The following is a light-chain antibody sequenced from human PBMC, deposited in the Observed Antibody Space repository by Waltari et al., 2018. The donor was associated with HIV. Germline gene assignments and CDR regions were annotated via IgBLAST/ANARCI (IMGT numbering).Light chain of an antibody. CDR3: ATWDDSLNGPV. CDR1: SANIELNT. V-gene: IGLV1-44*01. J-gene: IGLJ3*02. Sequence: QSVLTQPPSASGTPGQRVTISCSGSSANIELNTVTWYQQFPGTAPQLLIYSNNQRPSGVPDRFSGSKSGTSAALAISGLQSEDEADYYCATWDDSLNGPVFGGGTKLTVL. CDR2: SNN.